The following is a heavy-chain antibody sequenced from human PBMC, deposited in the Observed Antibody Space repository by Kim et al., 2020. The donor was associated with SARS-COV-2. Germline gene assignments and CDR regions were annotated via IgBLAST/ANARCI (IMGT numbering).Heavy chain of an antibody. V-gene: IGHV4-34*01. J-gene: IGHJ4*02. CDR1: GGSFSGYY. D-gene: IGHD3-9*01. CDR3: AAQLRYFDCSRRRSFDY. CDR2: INHSGST. Sequence: SETLSLTCAVYGGSFSGYYWSWIRQPPGKGLEWIGEINHSGSTNYNPSLKSRVTISVDTSKNQFSLKLSSVTAADTAVYYCAAQLRYFDCSRRRSFDYWGQGTLVTVSS.